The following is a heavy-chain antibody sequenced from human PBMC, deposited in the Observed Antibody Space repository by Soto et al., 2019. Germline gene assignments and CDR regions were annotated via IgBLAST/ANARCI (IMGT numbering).Heavy chain of an antibody. CDR1: GYTFTSYG. CDR2: LSAYNGNT. J-gene: IGHJ6*02. V-gene: IGHV1-18*01. D-gene: IGHD2-21*02. Sequence: SVKVSCKASGYTFTSYGISWVRQAPGQGLXWMGWLSAYNGNTNYAQKLQGRVTMTTDTXTSTAYMELRSLRSDDTAVYYCARDGVVTATPYYYGMDVWGQGTTVTVTS. CDR3: ARDGVVTATPYYYGMDV.